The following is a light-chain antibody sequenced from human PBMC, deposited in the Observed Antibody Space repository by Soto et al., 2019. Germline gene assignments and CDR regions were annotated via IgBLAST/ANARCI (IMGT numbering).Light chain of an antibody. J-gene: IGLJ1*01. V-gene: IGLV2-14*01. CDR3: SSYTGSSTRYV. CDR2: EVS. CDR1: SNDVGGYDY. Sequence: QSVLTQPASVSGSPGQSITISCTGTSNDVGGYDYVSWYQHHPGKAPKLMIYEVSDRPSGVSNRFSDSKSGNTASLTISGLQAEDEADYYCSSYTGSSTRYVFGTGTKLTVL.